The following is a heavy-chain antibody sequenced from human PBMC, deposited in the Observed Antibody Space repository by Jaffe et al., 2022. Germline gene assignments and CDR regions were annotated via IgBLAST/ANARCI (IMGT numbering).Heavy chain of an antibody. CDR3: ARGAKLGYCSGGSCVRQGLYYFDY. J-gene: IGHJ4*02. V-gene: IGHV1-8*01. D-gene: IGHD2-15*01. CDR1: GYTFTSYD. Sequence: QVQLVQSGAEVKKPGASVKVSCKASGYTFTSYDINWVRQATGQGLEWMGWMNPNSGNTGYAQKFQGRVTMTRNTSISTAYMELSSLRSEDTAVYYCARGAKLGYCSGGSCVRQGLYYFDYWGQGTLVTVSS. CDR2: MNPNSGNT.